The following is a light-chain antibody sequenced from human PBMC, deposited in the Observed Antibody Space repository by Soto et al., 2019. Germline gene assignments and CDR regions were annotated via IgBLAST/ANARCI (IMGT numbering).Light chain of an antibody. CDR3: GSYTSKRSLI. V-gene: IGLV2-18*02. CDR2: EAR. Sequence: QSALTQPPSVSGSPGQSVTLSCTGTSTDFVSYNRVSWYKQPPGTAPKLIMYEARNRPSGVPDRFSGSKSGNTSSLTISGLQAAAESDYYCGSYTSKRSLIFGGGTKLTVL. J-gene: IGLJ2*01. CDR1: STDFVSYNR.